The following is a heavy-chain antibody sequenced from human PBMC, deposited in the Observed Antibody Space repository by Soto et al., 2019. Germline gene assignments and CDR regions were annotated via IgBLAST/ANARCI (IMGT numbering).Heavy chain of an antibody. CDR1: GFTFSIYA. CDR2: VSGSGGST. CDR3: ALRVGSAS. J-gene: IGHJ5*02. D-gene: IGHD3-10*01. Sequence: EVQLLESGGGLVQPGGSLRLSCAASGFTFSIYAMSWVRQAPGKGLEWVSAVSGSGGSTFYSDSVKGRFTISRDNSKSTLFLQMSSLRAEDTAVYYCALRVGSASCGQGTLVTASS. V-gene: IGHV3-23*01.